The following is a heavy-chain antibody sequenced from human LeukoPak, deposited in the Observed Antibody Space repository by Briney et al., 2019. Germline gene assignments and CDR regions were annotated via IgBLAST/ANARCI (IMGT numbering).Heavy chain of an antibody. CDR1: GFTFSSYG. CDR2: IRYDGSNK. Sequence: PGGSLRLSCAASGFTFSSYGMHWVRQAPGKGLEWVAFIRYDGSNKYYADSVKGRFTISRDNSKNTLYLQMNSLRAEDTAVYYCARVNSVYYPGTDYWGQGTLVTVSS. V-gene: IGHV3-30*02. D-gene: IGHD3-22*01. J-gene: IGHJ4*02. CDR3: ARVNSVYYPGTDY.